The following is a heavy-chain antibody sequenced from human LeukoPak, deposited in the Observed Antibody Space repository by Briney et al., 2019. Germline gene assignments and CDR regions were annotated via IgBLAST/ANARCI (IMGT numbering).Heavy chain of an antibody. D-gene: IGHD3-22*01. Sequence: SETLSLTCAVYGGSFSGYYWSWIRQPPGKGLEWIGKINHSGSTNYNPSLKSRVTISVDTSKNQFSLKLSSVTAADTAVYYCARSGDSSGYYYYYYYMDVWGKGTTVTVSS. V-gene: IGHV4-34*01. CDR3: ARSGDSSGYYYYYYYMDV. CDR2: INHSGST. J-gene: IGHJ6*03. CDR1: GGSFSGYY.